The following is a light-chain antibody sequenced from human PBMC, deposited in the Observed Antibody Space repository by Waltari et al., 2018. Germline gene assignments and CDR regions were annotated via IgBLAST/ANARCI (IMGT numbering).Light chain of an antibody. CDR1: SSDVASYNL. V-gene: IGLV2-23*02. Sequence: QSALTQPASLSGSPGQSITISCTGTSSDVASYNLVSWYQQYPGKAPKLIIYEVSKRPSGVSNRFSGSKSGTTASLTISGLQAEDEADYYCCSYAGSSTSWVFGGGTKLTVL. CDR2: EVS. CDR3: CSYAGSSTSWV. J-gene: IGLJ3*02.